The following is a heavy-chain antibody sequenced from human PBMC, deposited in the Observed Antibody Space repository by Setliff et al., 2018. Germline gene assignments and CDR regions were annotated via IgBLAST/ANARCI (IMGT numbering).Heavy chain of an antibody. V-gene: IGHV1-69*13. J-gene: IGHJ6*03. CDR3: ARGRHPPWSGYPYYYMDV. Sequence: SVKVSCKASGGTFSSYAISWVRQAPGQGLEWMGGIIPIFGTANYAQKFQGRVTITADEFTSTAYMELSSLRSEDTAVYYCARGRHPPWSGYPYYYMDVWGKGTTVTVSS. CDR2: IIPIFGTA. CDR1: GGTFSSYA. D-gene: IGHD3-3*01.